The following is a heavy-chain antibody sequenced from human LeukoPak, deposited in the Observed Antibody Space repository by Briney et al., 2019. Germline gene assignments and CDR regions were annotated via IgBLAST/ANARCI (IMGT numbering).Heavy chain of an antibody. CDR3: ARSYYYGSGSYYNPLDY. Sequence: SSPTLVNPTQTLTLTCTFSGFSLSTSGVGVGWIRQPPGKALEWLALIYWDDDKRYSPSLKSRLTITKDTSKNQVVLTMTNMDPVDTATYYCARSYYYGSGSYYNPLDYWGQGTLVTVSS. J-gene: IGHJ4*02. V-gene: IGHV2-5*02. CDR1: GFSLSTSGVG. CDR2: IYWDDDK. D-gene: IGHD3-10*01.